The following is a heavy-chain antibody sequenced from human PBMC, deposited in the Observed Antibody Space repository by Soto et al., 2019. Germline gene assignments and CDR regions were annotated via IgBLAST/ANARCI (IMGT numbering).Heavy chain of an antibody. CDR2: IIPILGIA. Sequence: SVKVSCKASGGTFSSYTISWVRQAPGQGLEWMGRIIPILGIANYAQKFQGRVTITADKSTSTAYMELSSLRSEDTAVYYCASGYCSGGSCYDLYFQHWGQGTLVTVSS. V-gene: IGHV1-69*02. D-gene: IGHD2-15*01. CDR1: GGTFSSYT. CDR3: ASGYCSGGSCYDLYFQH. J-gene: IGHJ1*01.